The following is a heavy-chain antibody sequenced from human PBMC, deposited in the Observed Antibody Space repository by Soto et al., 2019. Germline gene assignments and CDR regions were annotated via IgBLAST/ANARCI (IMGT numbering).Heavy chain of an antibody. D-gene: IGHD3-3*01. CDR3: AKDWLTNYDFWSGYTDSYAFDI. CDR2: ISGSGGST. Sequence: EVQLLESGGGLVQPGGSLRLSCAASGFTFSSYAMSWVRQAPGKGLEWVSAISGSGGSTYYADSVKGRFTISRDNAKNTLYLRMNSLRAEDTAVYYCAKDWLTNYDFWSGYTDSYAFDIWGQGTMVTVSS. CDR1: GFTFSSYA. V-gene: IGHV3-23*01. J-gene: IGHJ3*02.